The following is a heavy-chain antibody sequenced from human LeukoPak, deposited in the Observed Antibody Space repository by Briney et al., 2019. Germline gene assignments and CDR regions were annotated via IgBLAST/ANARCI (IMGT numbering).Heavy chain of an antibody. CDR3: ARDPSLAGNKRGIDY. CDR1: GFTFSSYA. Sequence: GGSLRHSFAASGFTFSSYAMHWVRQAPGKGLEWVAVISYDGSNKYYADSVRGRFTISRDNSKHTLYLRMNSLRAEDTAVYYCARDPSLAGNKRGIDYWGQGTLVTVSS. J-gene: IGHJ4*02. CDR2: ISYDGSNK. V-gene: IGHV3-30*04. D-gene: IGHD6-19*01.